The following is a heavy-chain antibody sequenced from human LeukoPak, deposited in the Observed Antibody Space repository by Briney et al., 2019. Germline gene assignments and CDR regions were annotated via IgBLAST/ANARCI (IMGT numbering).Heavy chain of an antibody. J-gene: IGHJ3*02. V-gene: IGHV3-30*02. CDR1: GFTFSSYG. Sequence: GGSLRLSCAASGFTFSSYGMHWVRQAPGKGLEWVAFIQFDGNNKYYADSVKGRFTISRDNSRNTLFLQMNSLRAEDTAVFYCAKKWSGDYDSSDIIDAFDIWGQGTMVTVSS. D-gene: IGHD3-22*01. CDR2: IQFDGNNK. CDR3: AKKWSGDYDSSDIIDAFDI.